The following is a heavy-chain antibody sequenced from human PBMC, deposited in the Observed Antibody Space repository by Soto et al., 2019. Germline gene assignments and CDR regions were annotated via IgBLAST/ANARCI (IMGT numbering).Heavy chain of an antibody. Sequence: ASVKVSCKASGYTFIGYYIHWVRQAPGQGLEWMGWINPSSGGTNYAQKFQARVTMTRDTSISTAYMEVSRLTSDDTAVYYCGRDTAYSNSWSTDYWGQGTLVTVSS. J-gene: IGHJ4*02. CDR3: GRDTAYSNSWSTDY. CDR1: GYTFIGYY. CDR2: INPSSGGT. D-gene: IGHD6-13*01. V-gene: IGHV1-2*02.